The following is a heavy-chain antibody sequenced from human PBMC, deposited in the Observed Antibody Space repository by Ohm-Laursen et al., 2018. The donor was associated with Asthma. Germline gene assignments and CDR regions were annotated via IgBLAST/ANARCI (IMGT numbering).Heavy chain of an antibody. CDR2: INPSGGST. D-gene: IGHD3-16*01. Sequence: ASVKVSCKVSGYTFTSYYMHWVRQAPGQGLEWMGIINPSGGSTSYAQKFQGRVTMTRDTSTSTVYMELSSLRSEDTAVNYCARDKGGAGGMDVWGQGTTVTVSS. CDR3: ARDKGGAGGMDV. CDR1: GYTFTSYY. J-gene: IGHJ6*02. V-gene: IGHV1-46*01.